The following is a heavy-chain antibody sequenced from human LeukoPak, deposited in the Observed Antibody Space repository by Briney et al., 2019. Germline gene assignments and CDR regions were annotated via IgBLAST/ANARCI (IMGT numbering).Heavy chain of an antibody. CDR3: ASTRANVLLWFGELLSPGDAFDI. CDR2: INPNSGGT. D-gene: IGHD3-10*01. J-gene: IGHJ3*02. CDR1: GYTFTGYY. V-gene: IGHV1-2*02. Sequence: GASVKVSCKASGYTFTGYYMHWVRQAPGQGLEWMGWINPNSGGTNYAQKFQGRVTMTRDTSISTAYMELSRLRSDDTAVYYCASTRANVLLWFGELLSPGDAFDIWGQGTMVTVSS.